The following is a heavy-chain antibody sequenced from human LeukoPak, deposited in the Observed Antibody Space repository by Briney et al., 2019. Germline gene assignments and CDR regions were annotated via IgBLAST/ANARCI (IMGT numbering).Heavy chain of an antibody. Sequence: ASETLSFTCAVSGYSISSGYYWGWIRQPPGKGLEWIGSIYHSGSTYYNPSLKSRVTISVDTSKNQFSLKLSSVTAADTAVYYCARGPAYSSSWYSATYQNFDHWGQGTLVTVSS. CDR2: IYHSGST. CDR1: GYSISSGYY. V-gene: IGHV4-38-2*01. CDR3: ARGPAYSSSWYSATYQNFDH. D-gene: IGHD6-13*01. J-gene: IGHJ4*02.